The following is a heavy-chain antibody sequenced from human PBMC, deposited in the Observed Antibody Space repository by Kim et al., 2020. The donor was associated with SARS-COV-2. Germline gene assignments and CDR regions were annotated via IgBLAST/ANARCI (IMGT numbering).Heavy chain of an antibody. V-gene: IGHV4-39*01. CDR1: GGSISSSSYY. Sequence: SETLSLTCTVSGGSISSSSYYWGWIRQPPGKGLEWIGSIYYSGSTYHNPSLKSRVTISVDTSKNQFSLKLSSVTAADTAVYYCTSGMGAAVDYWGQGNLVTVSS. D-gene: IGHD1-26*01. J-gene: IGHJ4*02. CDR2: IYYSGST. CDR3: TSGMGAAVDY.